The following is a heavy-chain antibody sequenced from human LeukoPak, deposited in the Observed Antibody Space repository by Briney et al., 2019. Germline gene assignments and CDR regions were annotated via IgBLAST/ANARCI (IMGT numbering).Heavy chain of an antibody. CDR3: ARDSPPGHDYGDYDPGYYYYGMDV. CDR2: IIPIFGTA. J-gene: IGHJ6*02. CDR1: GGTFSSYA. V-gene: IGHV1-69*05. Sequence: GASVKVSCKASGGTFSSYAISWVRQAPGQGLEWMGGIIPIFGTANYAQKFQGRVTITTDESTSTAYMELSSLRSEDTAVYYCARDSPPGHDYGDYDPGYYYYGMDVWGQGTTVTVSS. D-gene: IGHD4-17*01.